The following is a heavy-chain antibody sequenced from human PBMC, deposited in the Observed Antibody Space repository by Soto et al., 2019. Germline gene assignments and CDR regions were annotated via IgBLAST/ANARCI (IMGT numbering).Heavy chain of an antibody. J-gene: IGHJ3*02. D-gene: IGHD3-22*01. CDR2: IYYGGST. CDR1: GGSISSYY. V-gene: IGHV4-59*01. Sequence: SETLSLTCTVSGGSISSYYWSWIRQPPGKGLEWIGYIYYGGSTNYNPSLKSRVTISVDTSKNQFSLKLSSVTAADTAVYYCATGGIVVVRDAFDIWGQGTMVTVSS. CDR3: ATGGIVVVRDAFDI.